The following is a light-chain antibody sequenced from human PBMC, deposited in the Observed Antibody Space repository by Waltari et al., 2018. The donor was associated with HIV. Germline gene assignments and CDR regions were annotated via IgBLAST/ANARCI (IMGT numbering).Light chain of an antibody. Sequence: QSALTQPASVSGSPGQSITISCTGTSSDVGGYNYVSWYQQHPGKAPKLIIYEVSNRPSGVSDRFSGSKSGNTASLTISGLQAEDEADYFCSSYAMTTTVLFGGGTKLTVL. J-gene: IGLJ2*01. V-gene: IGLV2-14*01. CDR1: SSDVGGYNY. CDR2: EVS. CDR3: SSYAMTTTVL.